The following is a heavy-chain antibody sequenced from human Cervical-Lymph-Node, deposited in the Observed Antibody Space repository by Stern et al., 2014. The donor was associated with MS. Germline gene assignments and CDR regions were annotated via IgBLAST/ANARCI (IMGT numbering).Heavy chain of an antibody. CDR2: INPNSGGT. V-gene: IGHV1-2*04. CDR3: ARGLAAAGRGVFDY. CDR1: GYTFTGYY. D-gene: IGHD6-13*01. Sequence: DQLVESGAEVKKPGASVKVSCKASGYTFTGYYMHWVRPAPGQGLEWMGWINPNSGGTNYAQKFQGWVTMTRDTSISTAYMELSRLRSDDTAVYYCARGLAAAGRGVFDYWGQGTLVTVSS. J-gene: IGHJ4*02.